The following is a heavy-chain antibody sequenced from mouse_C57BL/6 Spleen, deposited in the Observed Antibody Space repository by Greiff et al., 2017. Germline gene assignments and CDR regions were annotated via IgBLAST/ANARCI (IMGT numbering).Heavy chain of an antibody. V-gene: IGHV1-15*01. J-gene: IGHJ2*01. CDR1: GYTFTDYE. CDR2: IDPETGGT. Sequence: VQVVESGAELVRPGASVTLSCKASGYTFTDYEMHWVKQTPVHGLEWIGAIDPETGGTAYNQKFKGKAILTADKSSSTAYMELRSLTSEDSAVYYCTRQTTVVAGFDYWGQGTTLTVSS. D-gene: IGHD1-1*01. CDR3: TRQTTVVAGFDY.